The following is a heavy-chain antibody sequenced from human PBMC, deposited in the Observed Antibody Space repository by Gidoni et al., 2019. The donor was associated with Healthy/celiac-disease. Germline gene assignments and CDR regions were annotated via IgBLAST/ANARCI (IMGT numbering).Heavy chain of an antibody. CDR2: ISYDGSNK. J-gene: IGHJ6*02. Sequence: QVQLVESGGGVVKPGRSLRLSCEASGFTFSSYAMHWVRQAPGKGLEWVAVISYDGSNKYSADSVKGRFTISRYNSKNTLYLQMNSLRAEDTAVYYCARDIGITGTTGGEYYYYGMDVWGRGTTVTVSS. D-gene: IGHD1-7*01. CDR1: GFTFSSYA. CDR3: ARDIGITGTTGGEYYYYGMDV. V-gene: IGHV3-30-3*01.